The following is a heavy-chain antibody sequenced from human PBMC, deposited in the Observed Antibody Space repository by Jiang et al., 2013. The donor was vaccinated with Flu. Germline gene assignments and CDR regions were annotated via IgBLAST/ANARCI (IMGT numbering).Heavy chain of an antibody. Sequence: GVSGYSISSGYYWGWIRQTPGKGLEWIGSMYHSGSTYYNPSLKSRLTISLDTAKNQFSLQLTSVTAADTAVYYCHRGINFEAFDIWGQGTMVTVFS. D-gene: IGHD3-10*01. J-gene: IGHJ3*02. CDR1: GYSISSGYY. CDR2: MYHSGST. CDR3: HRGINFEAFDI. V-gene: IGHV4-38-2*01.